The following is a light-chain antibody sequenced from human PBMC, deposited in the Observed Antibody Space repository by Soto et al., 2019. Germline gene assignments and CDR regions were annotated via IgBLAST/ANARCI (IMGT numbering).Light chain of an antibody. J-gene: IGKJ4*01. V-gene: IGKV1-5*03. Sequence: IQMTQSPSTLSASVGDRVTITCRASQTISSWLAWYQQKPGKAPKLLIYKASTLKSGVPSRFSGSGSGTDFTLTISSLQPEDFATYYCQQSYSTPPLTFGGGTKVDIK. CDR2: KAS. CDR1: QTISSW. CDR3: QQSYSTPPLT.